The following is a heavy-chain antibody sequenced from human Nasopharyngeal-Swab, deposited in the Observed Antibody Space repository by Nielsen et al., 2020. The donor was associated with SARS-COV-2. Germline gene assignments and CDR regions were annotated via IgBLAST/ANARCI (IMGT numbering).Heavy chain of an antibody. CDR2: IWYDGSNK. D-gene: IGHD2-15*01. V-gene: IGHV3-33*01. CDR1: GFTFSSYG. J-gene: IGHJ6*02. CDR3: ARDWRRVRMGSVDYGMDV. Sequence: GESLKISCAASGFTFSSYGMHRVRQAPGKGLEWVAVIWYDGSNKYYADSVKGRFTISRDNSKNTLYLQMNSLRAEDTAVYYCARDWRRVRMGSVDYGMDVWGQGTTVTVSS.